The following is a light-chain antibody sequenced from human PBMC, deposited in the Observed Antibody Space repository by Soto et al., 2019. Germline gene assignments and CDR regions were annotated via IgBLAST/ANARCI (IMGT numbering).Light chain of an antibody. V-gene: IGKV1-5*03. CDR3: QQYTTYWT. Sequence: DIQMTQSPSTLSASVGERVTITCRASQSVSSWLAWYQQKPGKAPKLLIYEASSLENGVPSRFSGSGSGTEFTLTISSLQPDDFATYCCQQYTTYWTFGQGTKVEIK. CDR2: EAS. J-gene: IGKJ1*01. CDR1: QSVSSW.